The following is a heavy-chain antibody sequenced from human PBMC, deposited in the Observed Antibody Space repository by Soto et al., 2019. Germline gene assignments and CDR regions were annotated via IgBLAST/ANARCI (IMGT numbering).Heavy chain of an antibody. J-gene: IGHJ4*02. Sequence: EVQLVESGGDLVQPGGSLRLSCAASRFTFSDYSMNWVRQAPGKGLEWVSYISGGGETIYYADSVRGRFTISRDNATNSLFFRMNSQREEDTAVYYGERESPSSQWLPTRYFDYWGQGTLVTASS. CDR2: ISGGGETI. D-gene: IGHD5-12*01. CDR3: ERESPSSQWLPTRYFDY. CDR1: RFTFSDYS. V-gene: IGHV3-48*02.